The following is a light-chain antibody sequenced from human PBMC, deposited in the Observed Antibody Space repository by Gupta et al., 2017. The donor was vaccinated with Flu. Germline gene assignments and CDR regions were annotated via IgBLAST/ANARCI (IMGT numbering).Light chain of an antibody. J-gene: IGKJ3*01. CDR3: QQYRSAPPT. CDR1: QSVLYSSNNKNY. CDR2: WAS. V-gene: IGKV4-1*01. Sequence: SLGERATINWKSSQSVLYSSNNKNYLAWYQQNPGQPPKLLIYWASTRESGVPDRFSGSGSGTDFTLTISSLQAEDVAVYYCQQYRSAPPTFGPGTKVDI.